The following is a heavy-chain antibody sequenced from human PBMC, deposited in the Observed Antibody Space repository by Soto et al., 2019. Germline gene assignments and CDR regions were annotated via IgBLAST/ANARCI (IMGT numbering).Heavy chain of an antibody. CDR1: GGSISSSNW. V-gene: IGHV4-4*02. J-gene: IGHJ4*02. CDR2: IYPGGST. Sequence: QVQLQESGPGLVKPSGTLSLTCAVSGGSISSSNWWTWVRQPPGKGVEWIGEIYPGGSTNHNPSLKSRLTMSIDSSTNQFSLNLTSVTAADTAVYYCASEEDWGQGTMVTVSS. CDR3: ASEED.